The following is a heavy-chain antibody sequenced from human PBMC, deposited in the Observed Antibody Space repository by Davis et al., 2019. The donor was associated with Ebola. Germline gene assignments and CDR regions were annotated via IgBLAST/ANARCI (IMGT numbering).Heavy chain of an antibody. Sequence: ASVKVSCKASGYTFTSYAMHWVRQAPGQRLEWMGWINAGNGNTKYSQKFQGRVTITRDTSASIVYMELSNLRSGDTAVFYCARDSLPAQYATDWYNVANFDYWGQGTLVTVSS. CDR2: INAGNGNT. CDR1: GYTFTSYA. CDR3: ARDSLPAQYATDWYNVANFDY. D-gene: IGHD1-14*01. J-gene: IGHJ4*02. V-gene: IGHV1-3*01.